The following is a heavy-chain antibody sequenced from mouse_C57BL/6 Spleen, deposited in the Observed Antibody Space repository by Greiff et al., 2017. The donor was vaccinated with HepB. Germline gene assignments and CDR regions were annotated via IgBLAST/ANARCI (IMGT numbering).Heavy chain of an antibody. CDR1: GYTFTDYY. V-gene: IGHV1-26*01. J-gene: IGHJ4*01. Sequence: VQLQQSGPELVKPGASVKISCKASGYTFTDYYMNWVKQSHGKSLEWIGDINPNNGGTSYNQKFKGKATLTVDKSSSTAYMERRSLTSEDSAVYYCARGVSDYEGYYYAMDYWGQGTSVTVSS. CDR3: ARGVSDYEGYYYAMDY. CDR2: INPNNGGT. D-gene: IGHD2-13*01.